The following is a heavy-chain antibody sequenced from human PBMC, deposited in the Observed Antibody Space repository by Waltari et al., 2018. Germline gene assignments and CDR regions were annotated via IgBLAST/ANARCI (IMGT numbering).Heavy chain of an antibody. CDR1: DGSISSGIYY. CDR3: ARSLHIFRAAAGMFDY. J-gene: IGHJ4*02. V-gene: IGHV4-39*01. D-gene: IGHD6-13*01. Sequence: QLQLQESGPGLVKPSETLSLTCTVSDGSISSGIYYWGWIRQPPGKGLQWIGSIYYSGSTSYNPSLKSRVTISVDTPKNQFSLKLSSVTAADTAVYYCARSLHIFRAAAGMFDYWGQGTLVIVSS. CDR2: IYYSGST.